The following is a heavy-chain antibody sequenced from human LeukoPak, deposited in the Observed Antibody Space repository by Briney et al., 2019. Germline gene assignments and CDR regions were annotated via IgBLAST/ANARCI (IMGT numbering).Heavy chain of an antibody. J-gene: IGHJ6*02. CDR3: ASDYKYGMDV. Sequence: SVKVSCMGSGGTFIRYASSWVRQARGQGLEWVGGIFPIFGTANYAKNFQGRVTITRDTSASTVYMKLSSLRSEDTAVYYCASDYKYGMDVWGQGTTVTVSS. CDR1: GGTFIRYA. V-gene: IGHV1-69*05. CDR2: IFPIFGTA.